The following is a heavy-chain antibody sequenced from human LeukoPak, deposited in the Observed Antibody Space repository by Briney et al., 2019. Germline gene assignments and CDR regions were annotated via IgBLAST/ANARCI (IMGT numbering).Heavy chain of an antibody. J-gene: IGHJ2*01. CDR2: IFDSGST. D-gene: IGHD3-22*01. CDR1: GDSISNSSYF. V-gene: IGHV4-39*01. Sequence: SETLSLTCTVSGDSISNSSYFWGWIRQPPGKGLKWIGSIFDSGSTYYNPSLKSRVTISVDTSKNQFSLKLSSVTAADTAVYYCAGQMIPNWYFGLWGRGTLVTVSS. CDR3: AGQMIPNWYFGL.